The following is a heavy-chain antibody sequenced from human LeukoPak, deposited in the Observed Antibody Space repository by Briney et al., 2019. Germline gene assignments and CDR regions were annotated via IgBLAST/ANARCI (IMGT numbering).Heavy chain of an antibody. D-gene: IGHD2-2*01. J-gene: IGHJ4*02. Sequence: SGTLSLTCTVSGGSVSSDSYYWSWIRQPPGKGLEWIGYIDYSGSTNYNPSLKSRVTISIDTSKNQFSLKVSSVTAADTAVYYCATYAYGPSYWGQGTLVTVSS. CDR3: ATYAYGPSY. CDR1: GGSVSSDSYY. CDR2: IDYSGST. V-gene: IGHV4-61*01.